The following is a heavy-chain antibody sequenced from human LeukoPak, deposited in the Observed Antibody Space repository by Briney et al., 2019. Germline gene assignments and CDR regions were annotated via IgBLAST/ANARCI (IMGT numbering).Heavy chain of an antibody. CDR2: INPNSGGT. D-gene: IGHD1-26*01. CDR1: GYTFTGYQ. Sequence: GASVKVSCKASGYTFTGYQIHWVRQAPGQGLEWMGRINPNSGGTNYAQKFQGRVTVTRDTPISTAYMELTGLTSDDTAVYYCARDMVSGGSYSTRFDYWGQGTLVTVSS. V-gene: IGHV1-2*06. CDR3: ARDMVSGGSYSTRFDY. J-gene: IGHJ4*02.